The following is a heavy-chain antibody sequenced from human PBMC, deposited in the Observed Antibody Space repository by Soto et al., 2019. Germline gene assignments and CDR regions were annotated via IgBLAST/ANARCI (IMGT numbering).Heavy chain of an antibody. CDR1: GGSFSGYY. CDR2: INHSGST. CDR3: ARGGRYYGMDV. Sequence: PSETLSLTCAVYGGSFSGYYWSWIRQPPGKGLEWIGEINHSGSTNYNPSLKSRVTISVDTSKNQFSLKLSSVTAADTAVYYCARGGRYYGMDVWGQATTVTVSS. V-gene: IGHV4-34*01. J-gene: IGHJ6*02.